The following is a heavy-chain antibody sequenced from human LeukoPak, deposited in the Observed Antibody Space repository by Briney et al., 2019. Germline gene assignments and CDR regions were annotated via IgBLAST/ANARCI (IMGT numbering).Heavy chain of an antibody. Sequence: SETLSLTCAVYGGSFSGYYWSWIRQPPGKGLEWIGEINHSGSTNYNPSLKSRVTISVDTSKNQFSLKLSSVTAADTAVYYCARGRLEETTVTTTDDYWGQGTLVTVSS. CDR3: ARGRLEETTVTTTDDY. J-gene: IGHJ4*02. V-gene: IGHV4-34*01. CDR1: GGSFSGYY. D-gene: IGHD4-17*01. CDR2: INHSGST.